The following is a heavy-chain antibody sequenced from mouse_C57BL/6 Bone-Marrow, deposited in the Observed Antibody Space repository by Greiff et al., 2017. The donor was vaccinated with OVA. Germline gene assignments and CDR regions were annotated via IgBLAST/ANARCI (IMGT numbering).Heavy chain of an antibody. CDR1: GFSLTSYG. V-gene: IGHV2-2*01. J-gene: IGHJ4*01. D-gene: IGHD2-1*01. Sequence: VKLQESGPGLVQPSQSLSITCTVSGFSLTSYGVHWVRQSPGKGLEWLGVIWSGGSTDYNAAFISRLSISKDNSKSHVFFKMNSLQADDTAIYYGAKSTMVTPYAMDYWGQGTAVTVSA. CDR3: AKSTMVTPYAMDY. CDR2: IWSGGST.